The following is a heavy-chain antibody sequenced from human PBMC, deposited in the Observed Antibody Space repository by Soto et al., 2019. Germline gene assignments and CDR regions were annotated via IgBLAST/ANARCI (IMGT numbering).Heavy chain of an antibody. CDR2: IYYSGST. CDR3: ARDGRQPVDLGGHYYYGMDV. D-gene: IGHD3-16*01. Sequence: SETLSLTCIVSGGSISSSNYYWTWVRQYPGMGLEWIGYIYYSGSTHYNQSLKSRITMSVDTPKNQFSLSLTSVTAADTAVYYCARDGRQPVDLGGHYYYGMDVWGPGTTVTVSS. V-gene: IGHV4-31*03. J-gene: IGHJ6*02. CDR1: GGSISSSNYY.